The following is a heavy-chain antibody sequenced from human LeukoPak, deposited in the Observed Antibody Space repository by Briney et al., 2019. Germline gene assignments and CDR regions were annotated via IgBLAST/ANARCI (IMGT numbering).Heavy chain of an antibody. Sequence: GGSLRLSCAASGFTFNTSAMSWVRQAPERGLEWVSFISRSSTHIHYTESVKGRFTISRDDAKKLVYLQMNSLRAEDTGVYYCARFEPLLALATWGQGTMVTVSS. CDR3: ARFEPLLALAT. CDR2: ISRSSTHI. V-gene: IGHV3-21*01. CDR1: GFTFNTSA. J-gene: IGHJ3*02.